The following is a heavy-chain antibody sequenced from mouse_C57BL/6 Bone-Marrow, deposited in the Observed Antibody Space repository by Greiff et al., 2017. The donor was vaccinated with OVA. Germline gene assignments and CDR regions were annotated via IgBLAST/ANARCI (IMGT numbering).Heavy chain of an antibody. CDR3: ANWCYDGYYFFAY. V-gene: IGHV1-81*01. J-gene: IGHJ2*01. CDR1: GYTFTSYG. Sequence: QVQLQQSGAELARPGASVKLSCKASGYTFTSYGISWVKQRTGQGLEWIGEIYPRSGNTYYNEKFKGKATLTADKYSSTAYMELRSLTSEDSAVYFCANWCYDGYYFFAYWGQDTTLTVSS. D-gene: IGHD2-3*01. CDR2: IYPRSGNT.